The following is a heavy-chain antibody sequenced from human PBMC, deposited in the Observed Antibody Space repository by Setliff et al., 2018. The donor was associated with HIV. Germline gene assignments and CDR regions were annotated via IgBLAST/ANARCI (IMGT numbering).Heavy chain of an antibody. CDR1: GYLFTHYG. Sequence: ASVKVSCKASGYLFTHYGINWMRQAPGQGLEWMGWISAYNGHTNYAQKVQGRVTMTTDTSTGTAYLELRSLRSDDTAVYYCARGLEVAASFFDYWGQGTLVTVSS. J-gene: IGHJ4*02. CDR2: ISAYNGHT. CDR3: ARGLEVAASFFDY. V-gene: IGHV1-18*01. D-gene: IGHD6-19*01.